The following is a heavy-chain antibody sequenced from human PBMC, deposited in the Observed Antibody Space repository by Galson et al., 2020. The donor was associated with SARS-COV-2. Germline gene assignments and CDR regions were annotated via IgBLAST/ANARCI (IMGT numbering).Heavy chain of an antibody. V-gene: IGHV3-30*04. Sequence: GGSLRLFCAASGFTFSSYAMHWVRQAPGKGLEWVAVISYDGSNKYYADSVKGRFTISRDNSKNTLYLQMNSLRAEDTAVYYCARDYYDSSGYSLGMDVWGQGTTVTVSS. CDR3: ARDYYDSSGYSLGMDV. D-gene: IGHD3-22*01. CDR1: GFTFSSYA. CDR2: ISYDGSNK. J-gene: IGHJ6*02.